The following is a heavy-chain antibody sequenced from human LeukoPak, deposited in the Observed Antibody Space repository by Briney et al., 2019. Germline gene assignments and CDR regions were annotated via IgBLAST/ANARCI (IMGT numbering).Heavy chain of an antibody. CDR3: ARGNYDFWSGYLY. V-gene: IGHV4-30-2*01. J-gene: IGHJ4*02. CDR2: IYHSGST. D-gene: IGHD3-3*01. Sequence: SETLSLTCTVSGGSISSGAYYWSWIRQPPGKGLEWIGYIYHSGSTYYNQSLKSRVSISLDRSKNQFSLKLSSVTAADTAVYYCARGNYDFWSGYLYWGQGTLVTVSS. CDR1: GGSISSGAYY.